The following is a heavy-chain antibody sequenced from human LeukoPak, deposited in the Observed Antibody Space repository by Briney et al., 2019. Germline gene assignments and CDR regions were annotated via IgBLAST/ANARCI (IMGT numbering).Heavy chain of an antibody. CDR2: IPYDGSNK. V-gene: IGHV3-30*02. D-gene: IGHD2-2*01. J-gene: IGHJ3*02. Sequence: GGSLRLSCAASGFTVSSNYMSWVRQAPGKGLEWVAFIPYDGSNKFYADSVKGRFTISRDNSKNTLYLQMNSLRAEDTAVYYCARSSPGDIVVVPTIWGQGTMVTVSS. CDR1: GFTVSSNY. CDR3: ARSSPGDIVVVPTI.